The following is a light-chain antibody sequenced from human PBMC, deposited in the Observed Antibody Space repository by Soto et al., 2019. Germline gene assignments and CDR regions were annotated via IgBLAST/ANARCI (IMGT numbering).Light chain of an antibody. CDR3: HHYET. CDR2: DAS. Sequence: EVVMRQSPATLSVSPGERATLSCRASQSVSSYLAWYQQKPGQAPRLLIYDASNRATGIPARFSGSGSGTDFTLTISRLEPEDFTVYYCHHYETFGQGTKVDIK. V-gene: IGKV3-11*01. J-gene: IGKJ1*01. CDR1: QSVSSY.